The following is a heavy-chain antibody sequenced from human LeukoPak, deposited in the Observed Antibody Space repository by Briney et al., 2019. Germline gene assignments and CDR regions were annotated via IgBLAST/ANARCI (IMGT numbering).Heavy chain of an antibody. CDR3: ALGDIVVVPAATNWFDP. V-gene: IGHV1-69*05. Sequence: GASVKVSCKASGGTSSSYAISWVRQAPGQGLEWMGGIIPIFGTANYAQKFQGRVTITTDESTSTAYMELSSLRSEDTAVYYCALGDIVVVPAATNWFDPWGQGTLVTVSS. D-gene: IGHD2-2*01. CDR2: IIPIFGTA. J-gene: IGHJ5*02. CDR1: GGTSSSYA.